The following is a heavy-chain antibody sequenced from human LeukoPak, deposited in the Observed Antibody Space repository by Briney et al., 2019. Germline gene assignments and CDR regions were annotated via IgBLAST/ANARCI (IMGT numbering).Heavy chain of an antibody. J-gene: IGHJ4*02. Sequence: GGSLRLSCAASGFTVSSNYMSWVRQAPGKGLEWVSVIYSGGSTYYADSVKGRFTISRDNSKNTLSLQMNSLRAGDTAVYYCARGYYYDSRVANWGQGTLVTVSS. CDR1: GFTVSSNY. D-gene: IGHD3-22*01. V-gene: IGHV3-66*01. CDR3: ARGYYYDSRVAN. CDR2: IYSGGST.